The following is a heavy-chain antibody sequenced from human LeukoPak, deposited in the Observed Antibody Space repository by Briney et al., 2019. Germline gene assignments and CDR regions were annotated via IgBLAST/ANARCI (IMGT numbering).Heavy chain of an antibody. D-gene: IGHD1-26*01. V-gene: IGHV3-15*01. CDR2: IKGKTDGGAT. CDR1: GFAFSNAW. CDR3: ARERGYYFDF. Sequence: GGSLRLSCATSGFAFSNAWMSWVRQAPGKGLEWVGRIKGKTDGGATDYAAPVKGRFTISRDDSKNTMYLQVNSLKTEDTAVYYCARERGYYFDFWGQGTLVTVSS. J-gene: IGHJ4*02.